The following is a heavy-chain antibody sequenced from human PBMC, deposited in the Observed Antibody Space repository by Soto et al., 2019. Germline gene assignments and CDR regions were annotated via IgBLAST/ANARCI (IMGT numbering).Heavy chain of an antibody. J-gene: IGHJ4*02. CDR2: ISYDGSNK. Sequence: QVQLVESGGGVVQPGRSLRLSCAASGFTFSSYAMHWVRQAPGKGLEWVAVISYDGSNKYYADSVKGRFTISRDNSKNTLYLQMNSLRAEDTAVYYCARETTGSGGAFDYWGQGTLVTVSS. D-gene: IGHD2-15*01. V-gene: IGHV3-30-3*01. CDR3: ARETTGSGGAFDY. CDR1: GFTFSSYA.